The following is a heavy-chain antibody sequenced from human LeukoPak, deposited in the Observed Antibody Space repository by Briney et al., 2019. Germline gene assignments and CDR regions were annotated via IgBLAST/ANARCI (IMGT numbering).Heavy chain of an antibody. CDR1: GFTFSSYA. CDR2: LSGSGGST. V-gene: IGHV3-23*01. J-gene: IGHJ4*02. CDR3: AREAPGWSSGVYYFDY. D-gene: IGHD6-19*01. Sequence: PGGSLRLSCAASGFTFSSYAMNWVRQAPGKGLEWVSGLSGSGGSTYYADSVKGRFTISRDNSKNTLYLQMNSLRAEDTAVYYCAREAPGWSSGVYYFDYWGQGTLVTVSS.